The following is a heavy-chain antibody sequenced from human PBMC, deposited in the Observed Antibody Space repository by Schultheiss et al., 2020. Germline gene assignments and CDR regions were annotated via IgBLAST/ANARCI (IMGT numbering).Heavy chain of an antibody. CDR2: IYYSGST. J-gene: IGHJ5*02. CDR1: GGSISRSNYY. Sequence: SETLSLTCTVSGGSISRSNYYWGWIRQPPGQGLEWIGNIYYSGSTYYNPSLKSRVTISEDTSKNQFSLKLSSVTAADTAVYYCARDGVGWWDDWDTKKNWFDPWGQGTLVTVSS. CDR3: ARDGVGWWDDWDTKKNWFDP. V-gene: IGHV4-39*02. D-gene: IGHD3-9*01.